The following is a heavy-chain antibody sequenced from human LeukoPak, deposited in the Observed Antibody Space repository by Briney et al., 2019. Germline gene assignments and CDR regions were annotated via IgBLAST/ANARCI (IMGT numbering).Heavy chain of an antibody. Sequence: GGPLRLSCAASGFTFSSYSMNWVRQAPGKGLEWVSSISSSTSYIYYADSVKGRFTISRDNAKNSLCLQMNSLRAEDTAVYYCASGRAGAAGPDYWGQGTLVTVSS. CDR1: GFTFSSYS. CDR3: ASGRAGAAGPDY. D-gene: IGHD6-13*01. J-gene: IGHJ4*02. V-gene: IGHV3-21*01. CDR2: ISSSTSYI.